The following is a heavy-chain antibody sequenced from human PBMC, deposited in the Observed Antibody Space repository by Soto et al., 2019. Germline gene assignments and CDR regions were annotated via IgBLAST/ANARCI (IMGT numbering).Heavy chain of an antibody. D-gene: IGHD3-10*01. CDR3: ARGYYGSGSYYPYAAFDI. V-gene: IGHV3-64*01. Sequence: GGSLRLSCAASGFTFISYTMHWVRQAPGKGLEYVSAITSNGGSTYYANSVKGRFTISRDNSKNTLYLQTGSLRAEDMAVYYCARGYYGSGSYYPYAAFDIWGQGTMVTVSS. CDR1: GFTFISYT. J-gene: IGHJ3*02. CDR2: ITSNGGST.